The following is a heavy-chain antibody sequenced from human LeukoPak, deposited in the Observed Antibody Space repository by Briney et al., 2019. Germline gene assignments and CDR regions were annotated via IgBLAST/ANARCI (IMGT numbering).Heavy chain of an antibody. J-gene: IGHJ4*02. V-gene: IGHV3-48*03. CDR2: ISGSGSTI. Sequence: GGSLRLSCAASGFTFSSYEMNWVRQAPGKGLEWISYISGSGSTIYYADSVKGRFTISRDNAKNSLSLRVNSLSAEDTAVYYCARSRSGYYEDYWGQGTLVTVSS. D-gene: IGHD3-22*01. CDR1: GFTFSSYE. CDR3: ARSRSGYYEDY.